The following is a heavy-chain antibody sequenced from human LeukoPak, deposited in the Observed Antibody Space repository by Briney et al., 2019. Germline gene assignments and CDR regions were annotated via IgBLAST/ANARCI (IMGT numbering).Heavy chain of an antibody. CDR1: GFTFSSYS. V-gene: IGHV3-21*01. D-gene: IGHD4-11*01. CDR2: ISSSSSYI. J-gene: IGHJ6*02. Sequence: GGSLRLSCAASGFTFSSYSMNWARQAPGKGLEWVSSISSSSSYIYYADSVKGRFTISRDNAKNSLYLQMNSLRAEDTAVYYCARDRGYSNYAGGWYYYYGMDVWGQGTTVTVSS. CDR3: ARDRGYSNYAGGWYYYYGMDV.